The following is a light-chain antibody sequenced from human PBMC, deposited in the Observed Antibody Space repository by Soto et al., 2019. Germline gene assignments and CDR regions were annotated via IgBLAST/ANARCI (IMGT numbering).Light chain of an antibody. CDR2: GAS. CDR1: QDIRKY. J-gene: IGKJ3*01. CDR3: QHYDHLPPFT. V-gene: IGKV1-33*01. Sequence: DLQMTQSPSSLSASVGDRVTITCQASQDIRKYLNWYQQKPGRATKLLIYGASNLETGVPSRFSGSGYGTDFTFTISSLQPEDIATYYCQHYDHLPPFTFGPGTKVAIK.